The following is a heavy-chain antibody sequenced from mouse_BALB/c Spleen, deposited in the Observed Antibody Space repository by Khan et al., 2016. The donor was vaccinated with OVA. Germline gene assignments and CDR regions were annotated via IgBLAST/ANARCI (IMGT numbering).Heavy chain of an antibody. CDR2: INPGSGGT. CDR3: ARGGYGTLAY. CDR1: GYAFTDYL. J-gene: IGHJ3*01. Sequence: QVQLQQSGAELVRPGTSVKVSCKASGYAFTDYLIEWVKQRPGQGLEWIGLINPGSGGTNYNEKFKGKATLTADKSSSTAYMQLSSLTSDDSAVYFCARGGYGTLAYWGQGTLVTVSA. D-gene: IGHD2-1*01. V-gene: IGHV1-54*01.